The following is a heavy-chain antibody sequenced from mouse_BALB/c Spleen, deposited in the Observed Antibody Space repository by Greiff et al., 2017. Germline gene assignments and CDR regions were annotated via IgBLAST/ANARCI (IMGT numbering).Heavy chain of an antibody. CDR1: GYTFTSYW. V-gene: IGHV1-87*01. Sequence: QVQLQQSGAELARPGASVKLSCKASGYTFTSYWMQWVKQRPGQGLEWIGAIYPGDGDTRYTQKFKGKATLTADKSSSTAYMQLSSLASEDSAVYYCAKDYDGYGWFAYWGQGTLVTVSA. CDR3: AKDYDGYGWFAY. CDR2: IYPGDGDT. D-gene: IGHD2-3*01. J-gene: IGHJ3*01.